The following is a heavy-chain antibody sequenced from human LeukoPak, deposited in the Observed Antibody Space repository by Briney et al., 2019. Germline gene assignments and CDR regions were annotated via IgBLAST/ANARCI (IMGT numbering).Heavy chain of an antibody. D-gene: IGHD3-22*01. J-gene: IGHJ4*02. CDR3: ARQGITMIVPFDY. Sequence: GESLKISCKGSGYSFTSYWIGWVRQMPGKGLERMGIIYPGDSDTRYSPSFQGQVTISADKSISTAYLQWSSLKASDTAMYYCARQGITMIVPFDYWGQGTLVTVSS. CDR1: GYSFTSYW. CDR2: IYPGDSDT. V-gene: IGHV5-51*01.